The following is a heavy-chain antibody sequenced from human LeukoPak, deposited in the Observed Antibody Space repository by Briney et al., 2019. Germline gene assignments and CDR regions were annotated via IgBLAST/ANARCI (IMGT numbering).Heavy chain of an antibody. CDR2: INAGNGNT. D-gene: IGHD2-2*01. CDR3: ARGGPPAAMYYFAY. Sequence: GASVKVSCKASGYTFTSYAMHWVRQAPGQRLEWMGWINAGNGNTKYSQKFQGRVTITADESTSTAYMELSSLRSEDTAVYYCARGGPPAAMYYFAYWGQGTLVTVSS. J-gene: IGHJ4*02. CDR1: GYTFTSYA. V-gene: IGHV1-3*01.